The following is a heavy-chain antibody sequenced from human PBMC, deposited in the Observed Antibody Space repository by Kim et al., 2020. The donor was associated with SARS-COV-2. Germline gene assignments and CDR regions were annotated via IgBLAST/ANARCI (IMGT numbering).Heavy chain of an antibody. CDR3: ARDTYDLNWFDP. CDR2: ISSSGSTI. V-gene: IGHV3-48*03. D-gene: IGHD3-22*01. J-gene: IGHJ5*02. CDR1: GFTFSSYE. Sequence: GGSLRLSCAASGFTFSSYEMNWVRQAPGKGLEWVSYISSSGSTIYYADSVKGRFTISRDNAKNSLYLQMNSLRAEDTAVYYCARDTYDLNWFDPWGQGTLVTVSS.